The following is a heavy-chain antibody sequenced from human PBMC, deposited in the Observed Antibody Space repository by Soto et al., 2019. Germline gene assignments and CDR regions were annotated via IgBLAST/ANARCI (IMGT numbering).Heavy chain of an antibody. Sequence: QVQLQESGPGLVKPSQTLSLTCTVSGGSISSGGYYWYWIRQHPGKGLEWIGNIYYSGTTYYNPSLKRRVTISGDTSKTRFSLKLSSVTAADTAVYYCAASCWACGGFDYYGMDVWGQGTTVTVSS. CDR1: GGSISSGGYY. CDR3: AASCWACGGFDYYGMDV. V-gene: IGHV4-31*03. J-gene: IGHJ6*02. CDR2: IYYSGTT. D-gene: IGHD2-21*01.